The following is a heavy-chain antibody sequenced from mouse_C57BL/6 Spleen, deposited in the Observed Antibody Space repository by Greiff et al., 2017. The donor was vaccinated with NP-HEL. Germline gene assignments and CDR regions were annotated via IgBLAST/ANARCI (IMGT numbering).Heavy chain of an antibody. J-gene: IGHJ2*01. CDR1: GYTFTSYW. CDR3: ARGDYYGSSYEGY. V-gene: IGHV1-52*01. D-gene: IGHD1-1*01. CDR2: IDPSDSET. Sequence: VQLQQPGAELVRPGSSVKLSCKASGYTFTSYWMHWVKQRPIQGLEWIGNIDPSDSETHYNQKFKDKATLTVDKSSSTAYRQLSSLTSEDSAVYYCARGDYYGSSYEGYWGHGTTLTVSS.